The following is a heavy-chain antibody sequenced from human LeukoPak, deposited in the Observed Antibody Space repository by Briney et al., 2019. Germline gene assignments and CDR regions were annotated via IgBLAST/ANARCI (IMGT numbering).Heavy chain of an antibody. CDR3: ARESRQFADEQGDCYDG. Sequence: PGGSLRLSCAASGFTFSSYSMNWVRQAPGKGLEWVSSISSSSSYIYYADSVKGRFTISRDNAKNSLYLQMNSLRAEDTAVYYCARESRQFADEQGDCYDGWGQGTLVTVSS. V-gene: IGHV3-21*01. CDR1: GFTFSSYS. J-gene: IGHJ5*02. D-gene: IGHD1/OR15-1a*01. CDR2: ISSSSSYI.